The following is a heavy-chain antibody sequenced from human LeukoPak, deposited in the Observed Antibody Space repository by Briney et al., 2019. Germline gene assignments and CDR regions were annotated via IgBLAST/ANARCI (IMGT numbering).Heavy chain of an antibody. CDR3: AKEEERFAAWGYFDS. Sequence: GGSLRLSCAASGFTFSTYAMTWVRQAPGKGPEWVSTISHTGTSIFYADSVKGRFTISRDNSRNTLFLDMNSLRAEDTALYFCAKEEERFAAWGYFDSWGQGSLVTASS. J-gene: IGHJ4*02. CDR1: GFTFSTYA. CDR2: ISHTGTSI. V-gene: IGHV3-23*01. D-gene: IGHD3-16*01.